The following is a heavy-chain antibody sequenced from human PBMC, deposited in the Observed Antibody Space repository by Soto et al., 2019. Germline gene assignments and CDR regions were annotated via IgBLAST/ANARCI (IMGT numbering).Heavy chain of an antibody. V-gene: IGHV3-74*03. D-gene: IGHD1-1*01. CDR2: ISSDGSST. CDR1: GFTFSGSW. CDR3: ATAGTGTFTY. Sequence: EVQLVESGGGLVQPGGSLRLSCAASGFTFSGSWMHWVRQAPGKGLVWVSRISSDGSSTTYADSVKGRFTISRDNAKNMLYLQMNSLRCEDTAVYYCATAGTGTFTYWGQGTLATVSS. J-gene: IGHJ4*02.